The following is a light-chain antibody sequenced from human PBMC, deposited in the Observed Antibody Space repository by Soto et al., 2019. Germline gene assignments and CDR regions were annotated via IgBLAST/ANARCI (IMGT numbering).Light chain of an antibody. V-gene: IGKV3-15*01. CDR2: GSS. CDR3: QQYNNWPLT. J-gene: IGKJ4*01. Sequence: EIVMTQSPATLSVSPGERATLSCRASQSVSSNLAWYQQKPGQAPRLPIYGSSTRATGIPARFSGSGSGTDFTLTISSLQSEDFAVYYCQQYNNWPLTLGGGTKVDIK. CDR1: QSVSSN.